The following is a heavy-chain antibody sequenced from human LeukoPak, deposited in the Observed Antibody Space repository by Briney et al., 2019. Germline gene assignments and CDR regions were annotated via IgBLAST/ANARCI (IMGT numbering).Heavy chain of an antibody. Sequence: ASVKVSCKASGYTFTSYGICWVRQAPGQGLEWMGWISAYNGNTNYAQKLQGRVTMTTDTSTSTAYMELRSLRSDDTAVYYCARDKGGASLLWFGELFGPEDDAFDIWGQGTMVTVSS. J-gene: IGHJ3*02. CDR2: ISAYNGNT. CDR3: ARDKGGASLLWFGELFGPEDDAFDI. V-gene: IGHV1-18*01. CDR1: GYTFTSYG. D-gene: IGHD3-10*01.